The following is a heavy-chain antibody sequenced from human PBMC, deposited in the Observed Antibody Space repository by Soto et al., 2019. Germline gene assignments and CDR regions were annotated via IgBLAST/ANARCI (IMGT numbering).Heavy chain of an antibody. D-gene: IGHD5-12*01. CDR2: IYYSGST. J-gene: IGHJ3*02. CDR1: GGSISSSSYY. V-gene: IGHV4-39*01. Sequence: QLQLQESGPGLVKPSETLSLTCTVSGGSISSSSYYWGWIRQPPGKGLEWIGSIYYSGSTYYNPSLKSRVTIALDTPKNQFSLKLSSVTAADTAVYYCARGSGYDLGAFDIWRQGIMVTVSS. CDR3: ARGSGYDLGAFDI.